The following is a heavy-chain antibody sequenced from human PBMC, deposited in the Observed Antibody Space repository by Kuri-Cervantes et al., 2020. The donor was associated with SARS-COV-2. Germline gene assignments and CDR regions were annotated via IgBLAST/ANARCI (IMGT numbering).Heavy chain of an antibody. V-gene: IGHV1-69*13. J-gene: IGHJ3*02. Sequence: SVKVSCKASRGTFRNYAISWVRQAPGQGLEWMGGIIPIFGTPSYAQKFQDRVTITADESTSTAYMELSSLRSEDTAVYYCARKGGKSDAFDIWGQGTMVTVSS. CDR2: IIPIFGTP. CDR1: RGTFRNYA. D-gene: IGHD4-23*01. CDR3: ARKGGKSDAFDI.